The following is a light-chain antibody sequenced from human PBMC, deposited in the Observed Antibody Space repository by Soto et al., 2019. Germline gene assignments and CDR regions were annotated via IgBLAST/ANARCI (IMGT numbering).Light chain of an antibody. CDR1: QYIGRY. Sequence: DIQMTQSPSASVGDRATXTXXAGQYIGRYLNWYXXKPGKXXKXXIYAASSLHSGVPSRFSGSGSGTDLTITISSLQPEDFETYSCQQTYRTPLTFGGGTKVDIK. CDR2: AAS. J-gene: IGKJ4*01. CDR3: QQTYRTPLT. V-gene: IGKV1-39*01.